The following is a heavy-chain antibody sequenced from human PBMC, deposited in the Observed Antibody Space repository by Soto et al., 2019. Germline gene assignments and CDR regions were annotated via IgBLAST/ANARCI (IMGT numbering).Heavy chain of an antibody. CDR1: GDTFTNFG. V-gene: IGHV1-18*01. J-gene: IGHJ5*02. D-gene: IGHD3-10*01. CDR3: ARVLRGVVNWFDP. CDR2: IATYNSNR. Sequence: HLVQSGPEVRKPGASITVSCKTFGDTFTNFGLSWVRQAPGQGLEWMGWIATYNSNRNYAQKFQGRLTLTTDTSTSTAYMELKSLGYGDTAVYYCARVLRGVVNWFDPWGQGTLVTVSS.